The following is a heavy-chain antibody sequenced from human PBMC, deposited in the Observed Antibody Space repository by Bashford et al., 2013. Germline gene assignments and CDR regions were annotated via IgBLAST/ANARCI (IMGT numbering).Heavy chain of an antibody. CDR1: LHFYLRYG. CDR3: ARDGSSSWYVY. V-gene: IGHV1-18*01. D-gene: IGHD2-2*01. J-gene: IGHJ4*02. CDR2: ISLYNGDT. Sequence: PSVKVSSQDFWLHFYLRYGISWVRQALGQGLEWMGWISLYNGDTRYAQKVQGRVTITTDTSTSTAYMELRSLRSDDTAVYYCARDGSSSWYVYWGQGTLVTVSS.